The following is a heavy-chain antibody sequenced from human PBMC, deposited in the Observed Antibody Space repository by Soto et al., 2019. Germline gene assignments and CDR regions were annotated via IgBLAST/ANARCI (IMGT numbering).Heavy chain of an antibody. CDR2: MNPDGSAI. D-gene: IGHD5-12*01. J-gene: IGHJ6*02. V-gene: IGHV3-74*01. CDR1: GFTFSSSW. Sequence: GGSLRLFSVVSGFTFSSSWMHWVRQGPGKGPVWVSRMNPDGSAINYADSVKGRFTTSRDNAKNILYLQMNSLRAEDTALYYCAREAMDGYKFYYYYYGKDVWGDRTTV. CDR3: AREAMDGYKFYYYYYGKDV.